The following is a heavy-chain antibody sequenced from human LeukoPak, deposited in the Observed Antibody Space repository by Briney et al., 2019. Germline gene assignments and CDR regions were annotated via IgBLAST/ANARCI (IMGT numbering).Heavy chain of an antibody. V-gene: IGHV3-23*01. CDR2: ISGSGGTT. J-gene: IGHJ6*03. Sequence: PGGSLRLSCAASGFTFSSYAMSWVRQAPGKGLEWVSAISGSGGTTYYADSVKGRFTISRDNSKNTLYLQMNSLRAEDTAVYYCAKAGGDSSSWLYYYYYYMDVWGKGTTVTISS. D-gene: IGHD6-13*01. CDR3: AKAGGDSSSWLYYYYYYMDV. CDR1: GFTFSSYA.